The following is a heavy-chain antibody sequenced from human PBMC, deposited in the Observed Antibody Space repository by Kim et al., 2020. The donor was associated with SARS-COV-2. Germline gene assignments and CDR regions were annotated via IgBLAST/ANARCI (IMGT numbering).Heavy chain of an antibody. CDR3: ARGTTSPGKAFDI. CDR2: IYYSGST. CDR1: GGSISYYY. J-gene: IGHJ3*02. V-gene: IGHV4-59*13. D-gene: IGHD4-17*01. Sequence: SETLSLTCTVSGGSISYYYWSWIRQPPGKGLEWIGYIYYSGSTYYIPSLKSRVTISVDTSKNQFSLKLSSVTAADTAVYYCARGTTSPGKAFDIWGQGTMVTVSS.